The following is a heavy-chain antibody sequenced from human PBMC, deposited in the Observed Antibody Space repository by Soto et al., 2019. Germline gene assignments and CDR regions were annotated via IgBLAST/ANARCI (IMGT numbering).Heavy chain of an antibody. Sequence: QVQLQESGPGLVKPSQTLSLTCTVSGGSISSGNYYWSWIRQPPGKGLEWIGFISYSGTTHYSASLRSRVSISVDTSKNPFSLDLSSVTAADTAVYYCATMATPVTGLYYFDYWGQGTLVTVSS. V-gene: IGHV4-30-4*01. CDR3: ATMATPVTGLYYFDY. CDR1: GGSISSGNYY. D-gene: IGHD4-17*01. J-gene: IGHJ4*02. CDR2: ISYSGTT.